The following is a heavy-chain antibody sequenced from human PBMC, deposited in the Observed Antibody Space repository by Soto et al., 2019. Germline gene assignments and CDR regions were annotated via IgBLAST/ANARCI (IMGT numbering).Heavy chain of an antibody. Sequence: PGGSLRLSCAASGVTFSSYWMSWARQAPGKGLEWVASIKQDGSGKYYVDSVKGRFTISRDNAKNSLYLQMNSLRAGDTAVYYCARDQGIAVVFDAFDIWGQGTMVTVSS. V-gene: IGHV3-7*01. J-gene: IGHJ3*02. CDR3: ARDQGIAVVFDAFDI. CDR2: IKQDGSGK. D-gene: IGHD6-19*01. CDR1: GVTFSSYW.